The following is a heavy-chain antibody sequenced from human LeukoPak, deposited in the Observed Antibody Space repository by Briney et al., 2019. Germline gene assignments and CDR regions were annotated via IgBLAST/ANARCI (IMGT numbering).Heavy chain of an antibody. Sequence: GSLRLSCAASGFTFSDYYMSWIRQAPGKGLEWVSYISSSSSTIYYADSVKGRFTISRDNAKNSLYLQMNSLRDEDTAVYYCARAVGADKAYWFDPWGQGTLVTVSS. CDR3: ARAVGADKAYWFDP. V-gene: IGHV3-11*04. J-gene: IGHJ5*02. D-gene: IGHD1-26*01. CDR2: ISSSSSTI. CDR1: GFTFSDYY.